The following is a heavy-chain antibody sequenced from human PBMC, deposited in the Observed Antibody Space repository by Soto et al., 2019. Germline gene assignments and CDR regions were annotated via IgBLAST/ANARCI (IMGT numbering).Heavy chain of an antibody. D-gene: IGHD6-13*01. CDR2: IYYSGST. CDR3: AREGLKGYSSSWYYYYGMDV. J-gene: IGHJ6*02. V-gene: IGHV4-61*01. Sequence: LSLTCTVSGGSVSSGSYYWSWIRQPPGKGLEWIGYIYYSGSTNYNPSLKSRVTISVDTSKNQFSLKLSSVTAADTAVYYCAREGLKGYSSSWYYYYGMDVWGQGTTVTVSS. CDR1: GGSVSSGSYY.